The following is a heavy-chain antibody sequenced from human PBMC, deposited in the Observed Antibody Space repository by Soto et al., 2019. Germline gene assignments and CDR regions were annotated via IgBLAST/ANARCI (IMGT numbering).Heavy chain of an antibody. D-gene: IGHD2-8*01. CDR1: GYSFTSYW. J-gene: IGHJ5*02. CDR3: ARTQYCTNGVCRGNWFDP. CDR2: IDPSDSYT. V-gene: IGHV5-10-1*01. Sequence: GESVKISCXGSGYSFTSYWISWVRQMPGKGLEWMGRIDPSDSYTNYSPSFQGHVTISADKSISTAYLQWSSLKASDTAMYYCARTQYCTNGVCRGNWFDPWGQGTLVTVS.